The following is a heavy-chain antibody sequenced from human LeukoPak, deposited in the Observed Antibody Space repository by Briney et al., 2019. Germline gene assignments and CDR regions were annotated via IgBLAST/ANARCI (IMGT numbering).Heavy chain of an antibody. V-gene: IGHV4-31*03. CDR2: IYYSGST. D-gene: IGHD4/OR15-4a*01. CDR3: ARVGTDYGASVNWFDP. Sequence: SETLSLTCTVSGGSISSGGYYWSWIRQHPGKGLEWIGYIYYSGSTYYNPSLKSRVTISVDTPKNQFSLKLSSVTAADTAVYYCARVGTDYGASVNWFDPWGQGTLVTVSS. J-gene: IGHJ5*02. CDR1: GGSISSGGYY.